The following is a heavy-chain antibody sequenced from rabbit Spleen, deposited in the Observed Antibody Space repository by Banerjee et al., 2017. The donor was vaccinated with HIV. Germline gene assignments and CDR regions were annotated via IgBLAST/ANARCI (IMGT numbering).Heavy chain of an antibody. CDR2: IYNGDGST. Sequence: QQQLEESGGGLVKPGGTLTLTCKASGIDFSSYYYMCWVRQAPGKGPEWIACIYNGDGSTYYASWVNGRFTISRSTSLNTVTLQMTSLTAADTATYFCAKDLAGVIGWNFGLWGPGTLVTVS. D-gene: IGHD4-1*01. V-gene: IGHV1S43*01. CDR3: AKDLAGVIGWNFGL. CDR1: GIDFSSYYY. J-gene: IGHJ4*01.